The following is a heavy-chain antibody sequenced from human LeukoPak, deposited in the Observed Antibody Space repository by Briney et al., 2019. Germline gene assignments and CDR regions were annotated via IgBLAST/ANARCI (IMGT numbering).Heavy chain of an antibody. J-gene: IGHJ6*03. D-gene: IGHD2-2*01. CDR1: GFTFSSYS. Sequence: GGSLRLSCAASGFTFSSYSMNWVRQAPGKGLEWVSSISSSSSYIYYADSVKGRFTISRDNAKNSLYLQMNSLRAEDTAVYYCARPATVPAGSSLAYYMDVWGKGTTVTVSS. CDR3: ARPATVPAGSSLAYYMDV. CDR2: ISSSSSYI. V-gene: IGHV3-21*01.